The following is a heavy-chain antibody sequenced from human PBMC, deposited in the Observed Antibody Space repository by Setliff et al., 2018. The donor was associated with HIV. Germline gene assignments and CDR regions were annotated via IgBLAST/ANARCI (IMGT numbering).Heavy chain of an antibody. J-gene: IGHJ6*03. V-gene: IGHV3-43*01. Sequence: GSLKISCAASGFTFDDYTMHWVRQAPGKGLECVSLISWDGGSTYYADSVKGRFTISRDNSKNSLYLQMNSLRSEDTALYYCAKDITRGDYFMDVWGNGTTVTVSS. CDR1: GFTFDDYT. CDR2: ISWDGGST. D-gene: IGHD2-2*01. CDR3: AKDITRGDYFMDV.